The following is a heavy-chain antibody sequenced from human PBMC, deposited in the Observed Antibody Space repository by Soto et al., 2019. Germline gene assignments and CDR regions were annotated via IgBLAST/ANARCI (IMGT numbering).Heavy chain of an antibody. CDR2: IFPSGDS. J-gene: IGHJ4*02. D-gene: IGHD6-6*01. CDR1: GGSISSLY. V-gene: IGHV4-4*07. CDR3: ARASRCKSEYECFAWLDF. Sequence: QVLLQESGPGLVKPSETLSLTCTVSGGSISSLYWAWIRQPAGKGLEWIGQIFPSGDSNYNPSLTSRVSMSLDTSKNQFSLTVSSVTAADTAVYYCARASRCKSEYECFAWLDFWGQGILVTVSS.